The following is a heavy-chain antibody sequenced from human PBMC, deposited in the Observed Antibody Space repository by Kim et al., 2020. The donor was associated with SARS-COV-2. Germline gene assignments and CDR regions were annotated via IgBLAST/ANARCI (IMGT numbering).Heavy chain of an antibody. CDR1: GGTFSSYA. V-gene: IGHV1-69*13. CDR3: ARDRAILCSSTSCYRGFDY. CDR2: IIPIFGTA. D-gene: IGHD2-2*02. Sequence: SVKVSCKASGGTFSSYAISWVRQAPGQGLEWMGGIIPIFGTANYAQKFQGRVTITADESTSTAYMELSSLRSEDTAVYYCARDRAILCSSTSCYRGFDYWGQGTLVTVSS. J-gene: IGHJ4*02.